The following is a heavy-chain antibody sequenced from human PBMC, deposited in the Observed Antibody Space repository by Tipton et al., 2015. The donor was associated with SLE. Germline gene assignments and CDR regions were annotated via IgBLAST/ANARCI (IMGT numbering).Heavy chain of an antibody. CDR1: GGSISSGGYY. V-gene: IGHV4-31*01. CDR2: IYYSGST. J-gene: IGHJ5*02. D-gene: IGHD2-2*01. Sequence: TLSLTCTVSGGSISSGGYYWSWIRQHPGKGLEWIGYIYYSGSTYYNPSLKSLVTISVDTSKNQFSLKLSSVTAADTAVYYWARGLLEVPAAMGGWFGTGGQGTLVTVSS. CDR3: ARGLLEVPAAMGGWFGT.